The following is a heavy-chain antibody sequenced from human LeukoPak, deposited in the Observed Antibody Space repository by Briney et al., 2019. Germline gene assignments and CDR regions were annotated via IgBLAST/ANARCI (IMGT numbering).Heavy chain of an antibody. J-gene: IGHJ5*02. D-gene: IGHD3-10*01. CDR3: ARDRDYCGSGSTNNWFDP. V-gene: IGHV3-30*04. CDR2: ISYDGSNK. Sequence: GGSLRLSCAASEFTFSNYAMYWVRQTPGKGLEWVAVISYDGSNKYYADSVKGRFIISRDNSKNTLYLQMNSLRGEDTAVYYCARDRDYCGSGSTNNWFDPCGQGTLVTVSS. CDR1: EFTFSNYA.